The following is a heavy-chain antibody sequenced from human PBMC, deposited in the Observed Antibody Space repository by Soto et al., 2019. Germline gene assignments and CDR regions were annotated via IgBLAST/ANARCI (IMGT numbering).Heavy chain of an antibody. V-gene: IGHV2-70*01. CDR2: IDWDDDK. CDR3: ARTADYYYGSGSALDN. CDR1: GLGLRTRGRG. D-gene: IGHD3-10*01. Sequence: FGLGLRTRGRGVRGKSEALGEALEWLALIDWDDDKYYSTSLKTRLTISKDTSKNQVVLTMTNMDPVDTATYYCARTADYYYGSGSALDNWGQRTLVTVSS. J-gene: IGHJ4*02.